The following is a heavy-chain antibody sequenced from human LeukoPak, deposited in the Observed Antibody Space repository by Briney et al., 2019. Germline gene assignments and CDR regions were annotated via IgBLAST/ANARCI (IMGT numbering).Heavy chain of an antibody. Sequence: PGGSLRLSCTASGFTFSNYAMSWVRQAPGKGLEWVSTISGSDGSTYYADSVKGRFTISRDNSKNTLYLQMNSLRVEDTAIYYCAKGRGYCTGGSCYSDYWGQGNPGHRLL. CDR3: AKGRGYCTGGSCYSDY. CDR2: ISGSDGST. J-gene: IGHJ4*02. D-gene: IGHD2-15*01. CDR1: GFTFSNYA. V-gene: IGHV3-23*01.